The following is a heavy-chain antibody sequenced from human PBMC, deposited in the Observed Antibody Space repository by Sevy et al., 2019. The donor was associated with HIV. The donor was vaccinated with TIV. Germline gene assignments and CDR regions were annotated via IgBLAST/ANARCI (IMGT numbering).Heavy chain of an antibody. D-gene: IGHD6-19*01. Sequence: GGSLRLSCAASGFTFSDHYMDWVRQAPGKGLEWVGRTRNKANSYTTEYAAYVKGRFTISRDDSKNSLYLQMNSLKTEDTGGYYCAREYSSGWYDAFDIWGQGTMVTVSS. CDR2: TRNKANSYTT. V-gene: IGHV3-72*01. J-gene: IGHJ3*02. CDR3: AREYSSGWYDAFDI. CDR1: GFTFSDHY.